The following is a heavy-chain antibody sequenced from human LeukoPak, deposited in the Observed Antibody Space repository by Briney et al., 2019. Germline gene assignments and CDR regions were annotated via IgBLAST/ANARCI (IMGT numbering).Heavy chain of an antibody. CDR3: VLGYCSSTSCPKDAFDI. J-gene: IGHJ3*02. CDR1: GFTFSSYV. D-gene: IGHD2-2*01. Sequence: GGSLRLSCAASGFTFSSYVMSWVRQAPGKGLEWVSAISGSGGTTYYADSVKGRFTISRDNSKNTLYLQMNSLRAEDTAVYYCVLGYCSSTSCPKDAFDIWGQGTMVTVSS. CDR2: ISGSGGTT. V-gene: IGHV3-23*01.